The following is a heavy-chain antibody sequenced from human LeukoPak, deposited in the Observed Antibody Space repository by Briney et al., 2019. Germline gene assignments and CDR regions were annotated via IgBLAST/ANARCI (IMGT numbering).Heavy chain of an antibody. CDR3: ARPSDYDSSGYWKLEPQAFDY. Sequence: TGGSLRLSCAASGFTFSSYAMSWVRQAPGMGLEWVSAISGSGGSTYYADSVKGRFTISRDNSKNTLYLQMNSLRAEDTAVYYCARPSDYDSSGYWKLEPQAFDYWGQGTLVTVSS. J-gene: IGHJ4*02. CDR1: GFTFSSYA. CDR2: ISGSGGST. V-gene: IGHV3-23*01. D-gene: IGHD3-22*01.